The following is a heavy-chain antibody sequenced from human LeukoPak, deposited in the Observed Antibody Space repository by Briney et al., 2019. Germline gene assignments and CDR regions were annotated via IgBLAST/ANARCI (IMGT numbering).Heavy chain of an antibody. V-gene: IGHV4-39*01. CDR3: ARVVPAATHFDY. CDR2: IYYSGST. CDR1: GGSINTPNYY. D-gene: IGHD2-2*01. Sequence: SETLSLTCTVSGGSINTPNYYWGWIRQTPGKGLEWIGSIYYSGSTYYNPSLKSRVTISVDTSKNQFSLKLSSVTAADTAVYYCARVVPAATHFDYWGQGTLVTVSS. J-gene: IGHJ4*02.